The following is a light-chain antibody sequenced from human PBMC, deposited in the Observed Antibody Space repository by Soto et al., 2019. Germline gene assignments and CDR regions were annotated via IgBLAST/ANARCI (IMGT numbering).Light chain of an antibody. J-gene: IGKJ4*01. CDR1: KSVGNN. V-gene: IGKV3-15*01. CDR2: ATC. CDR3: QQYGDWPLT. Sequence: EIVVTQSPATLSVSPGERATLSSRASKSVGNNFAWYQQKPGQAPRLLIFATCTRATGVPARFSGSGSGTEFTLTISSLQSEDFAVYYCQQYGDWPLTFGGGAKVEI.